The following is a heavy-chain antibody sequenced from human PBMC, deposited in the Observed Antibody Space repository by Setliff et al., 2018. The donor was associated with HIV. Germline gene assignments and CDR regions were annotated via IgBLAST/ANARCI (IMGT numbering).Heavy chain of an antibody. CDR2: ISTDSDFI. CDR3: VAKNRGLFYYGTDI. D-gene: IGHD3-10*01. CDR1: RFNFSNYA. V-gene: IGHV3-21*01. Sequence: VGSLRLSCAASRFNFSNYAMNWVRQAPGKGLEWVSSISTDSDFIYYIDSVKGRFSISRDNAKNSMWLQMSSLRAEDTAIYYCVAKNRGLFYYGTDIWGQGTTVTVSS. J-gene: IGHJ6*02.